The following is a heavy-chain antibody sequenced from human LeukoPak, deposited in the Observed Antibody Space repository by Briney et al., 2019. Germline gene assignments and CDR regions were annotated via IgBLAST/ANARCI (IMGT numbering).Heavy chain of an antibody. CDR1: GYTFTSFG. Sequence: ASVKVSCKASGYTFTSFGISWVRQAPGQGLEWMGWISAYNGNTNYAQKLQGRVTMTTDTSTSTAYMELRSLRSDDTAVYYCASGEGFGESMSFDNWGQGTLVTVSS. V-gene: IGHV1-18*01. D-gene: IGHD3-10*01. J-gene: IGHJ4*02. CDR2: ISAYNGNT. CDR3: ASGEGFGESMSFDN.